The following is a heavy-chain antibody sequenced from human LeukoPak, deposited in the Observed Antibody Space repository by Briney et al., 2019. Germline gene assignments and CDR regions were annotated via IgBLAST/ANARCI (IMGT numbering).Heavy chain of an antibody. J-gene: IGHJ6*03. V-gene: IGHV4-38-2*02. CDR3: ARLRGVGATTGYYYYYMDV. Sequence: PSETLSLTCIVSGYSISSGYYWGWIRQPPGKGLEWIGNIHHSGSTYYNPSLKSRVTISVDTSKNQLSLKLSSVTAADTAVYYCARLRGVGATTGYYYYYMDVWGNGTTVTVSS. D-gene: IGHD1-26*01. CDR1: GYSISSGYY. CDR2: IHHSGST.